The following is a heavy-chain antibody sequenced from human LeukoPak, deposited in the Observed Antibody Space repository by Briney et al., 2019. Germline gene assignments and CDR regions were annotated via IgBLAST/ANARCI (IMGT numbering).Heavy chain of an antibody. V-gene: IGHV4-38-2*01. Sequence: SETLSLTCAVSGYSISSSNWWGCIRQPPRKGLAWIGRIYTSGSTNYNPSLKSRVTISVDTSKNQFSLKLSSVTAADTAVYYCARGAMGYFEFDYWGQGTLVTVSS. J-gene: IGHJ4*02. CDR3: ARGAMGYFEFDY. CDR1: GYSISSSNW. D-gene: IGHD3-22*01. CDR2: IYTSGST.